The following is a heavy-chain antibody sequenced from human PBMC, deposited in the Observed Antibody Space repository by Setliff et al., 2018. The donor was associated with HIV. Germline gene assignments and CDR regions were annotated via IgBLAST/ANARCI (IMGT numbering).Heavy chain of an antibody. Sequence: GASVKVSCKASGGTFSSYAISWVRQAPGQGLEWMGGIIPIFGTANYAQKFQGRVTITTDESTSTAYMELSSLRSEDTAVYYCAGGRITIFGEEDYYYYMDVWGKGTTVTVSS. D-gene: IGHD3-3*01. J-gene: IGHJ6*03. CDR2: IIPIFGTA. CDR1: GGTFSSYA. CDR3: AGGRITIFGEEDYYYYMDV. V-gene: IGHV1-69*05.